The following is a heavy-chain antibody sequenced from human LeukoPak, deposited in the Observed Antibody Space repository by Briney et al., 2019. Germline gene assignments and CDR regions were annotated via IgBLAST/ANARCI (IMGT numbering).Heavy chain of an antibody. V-gene: IGHV4-59*01. CDR3: ARGRYCAGGGCRLFDF. D-gene: IGHD2-8*02. CDR2: IFYGGNT. Sequence: SETLSLTCSVSGGSISGYFWSWIREPPGRGLEWIGYIFYGGNTKYNPSLKSRVAMSADASKDQYSLSLSSVTAADTAIYYCARGRYCAGGGCRLFDFWGQGTLVGVSS. J-gene: IGHJ4*02. CDR1: GGSISGYF.